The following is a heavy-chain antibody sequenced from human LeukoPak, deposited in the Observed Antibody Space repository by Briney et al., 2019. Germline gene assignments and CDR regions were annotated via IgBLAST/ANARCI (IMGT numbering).Heavy chain of an antibody. CDR2: IYYTGTT. D-gene: IGHD6-25*01. V-gene: IGHV4-59*08. CDR1: GGSISTYY. J-gene: IGHJ4*02. Sequence: SETLSLTCTVSGGSISTYYWTWIRLPPGKGLEWIGYIYYTGTTSCNPSLKSRVTISVDTSKNQFSLRLTSVTAADTGIYYRARSAGYSSGWTYWGQGTLVTVSS. CDR3: ARSAGYSSGWTY.